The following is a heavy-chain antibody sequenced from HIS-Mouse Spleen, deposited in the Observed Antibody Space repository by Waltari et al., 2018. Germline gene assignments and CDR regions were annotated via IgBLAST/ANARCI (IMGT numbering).Heavy chain of an antibody. D-gene: IGHD4-4*01. V-gene: IGHV1-8*01. CDR2: MNPNSGNT. Sequence: QVQLVQSGAEVKKPGASVTVSCKASGYTFTSYDITWVRQATGQGVGWRGWMNPNSGNTGYAQKFQGRVTMTRNTSISTAYMELSSLRSEDTAVYYCARGHDYSNYFDYWGQGTLVTVSS. CDR1: GYTFTSYD. CDR3: ARGHDYSNYFDY. J-gene: IGHJ4*02.